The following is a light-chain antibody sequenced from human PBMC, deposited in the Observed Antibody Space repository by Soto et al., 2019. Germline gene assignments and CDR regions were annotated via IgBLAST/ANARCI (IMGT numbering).Light chain of an antibody. CDR1: SSDVGGYNY. V-gene: IGLV2-14*01. CDR2: EVS. J-gene: IGLJ1*01. Sequence: QSALTQPASVSGSPGQSITISCTGTSSDVGGYNYVSWYQLHPGKAPKLMIYEVSNRPSGISNRFSASKSGNTASLTISGLQAEDEADYYCFSYTSSTAYVFGPGTKLTVL. CDR3: FSYTSSTAYV.